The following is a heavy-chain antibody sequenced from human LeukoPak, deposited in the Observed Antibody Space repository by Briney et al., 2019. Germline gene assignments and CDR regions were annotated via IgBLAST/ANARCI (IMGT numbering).Heavy chain of an antibody. D-gene: IGHD6-6*01. J-gene: IGHJ4*02. Sequence: GGSLRLSCAASGSTFSSYAMSWVRQAPGKGLEWVSGIRGSGGSTYYADSVKGRFTISRDNSKNTLYLQMNSLRAEDTAVYYCAKASGQLVPNSFFDYWGQGTLVTVSS. CDR2: IRGSGGST. CDR3: AKASGQLVPNSFFDY. V-gene: IGHV3-23*01. CDR1: GSTFSSYA.